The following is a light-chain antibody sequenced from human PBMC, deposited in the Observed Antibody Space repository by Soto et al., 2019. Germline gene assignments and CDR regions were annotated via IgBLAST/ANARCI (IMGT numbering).Light chain of an antibody. CDR2: DVS. J-gene: IGLJ1*01. CDR1: SSDVGGYRY. Sequence: QSALAQPRSVSGSPGQSVTISCTGTSSDVGGYRYVSWFQQHPGKAPKFMIFDVSKRPSGVPDRFSGSKSGNTASLTISGLQAEDEADYYCCSCAADYPFVFGTGTKVTVL. CDR3: CSCAADYPFV. V-gene: IGLV2-11*01.